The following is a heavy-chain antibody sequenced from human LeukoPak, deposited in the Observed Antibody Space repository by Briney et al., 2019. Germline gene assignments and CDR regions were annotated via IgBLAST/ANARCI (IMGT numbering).Heavy chain of an antibody. V-gene: IGHV1-18*01. CDR3: ARGRDGSYWGGWFDP. D-gene: IGHD1-26*01. CDR1: GYTFTSYG. J-gene: IGHJ5*02. Sequence: ASVKVSCKASGYTFTSYGISWVRQAPGQGLEWMGWISAYNGNTNYAQKLQGRVTMTTDTSTSTAYMELRSLGSDDTAVYYCARGRDGSYWGGWFDPWGQGTLVTVSS. CDR2: ISAYNGNT.